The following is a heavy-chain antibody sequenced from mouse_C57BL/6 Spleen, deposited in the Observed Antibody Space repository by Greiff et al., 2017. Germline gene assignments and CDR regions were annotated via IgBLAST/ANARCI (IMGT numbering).Heavy chain of an antibody. Sequence: EVQGVESGGGLVKPGGSLKLSCAASGFTFSSYAMSWVRQTPEKRLEWVATISDGGSYTYYPNNVKGRFTISRDNAKNNLYLQMSHLKSENTARYYCARAGYAMDYWGQGASVTVSS. CDR3: ARAGYAMDY. CDR1: GFTFSSYA. CDR2: ISDGGSYT. J-gene: IGHJ4*01. V-gene: IGHV5-4*01.